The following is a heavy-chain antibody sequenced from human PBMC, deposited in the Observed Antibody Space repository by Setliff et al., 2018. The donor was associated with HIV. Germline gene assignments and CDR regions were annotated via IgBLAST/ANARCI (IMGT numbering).Heavy chain of an antibody. CDR3: ARLPSYYYYYYMDV. J-gene: IGHJ6*03. Sequence: PSETLSLTCTVSGGSISSDDYYWNWIRQPPGKGLEWIGYITYSGSAYYNPSLKSRVTMSVDTSKNQFSLKLSSVTSADTAVYYCARLPSYYYYYYMDVWGKGTTVTVSS. CDR1: GGSISSDDYY. V-gene: IGHV4-30-4*08. CDR2: ITYSGSA.